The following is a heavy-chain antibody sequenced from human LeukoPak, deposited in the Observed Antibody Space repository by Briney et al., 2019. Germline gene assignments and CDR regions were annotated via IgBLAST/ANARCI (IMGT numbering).Heavy chain of an antibody. V-gene: IGHV4-34*01. Sequence: SETLSLTCAVYGGPFSGYYWSWIRQPPGKGLEWIGEINHSGSTNYNPSLKSRVTISVDTSKNQFSLKLSSVTAADTAVYYCARVYYDFWSGYADYYYGMDVWGQGTTVTVSS. D-gene: IGHD3-3*01. CDR1: GGPFSGYY. CDR2: INHSGST. J-gene: IGHJ6*02. CDR3: ARVYYDFWSGYADYYYGMDV.